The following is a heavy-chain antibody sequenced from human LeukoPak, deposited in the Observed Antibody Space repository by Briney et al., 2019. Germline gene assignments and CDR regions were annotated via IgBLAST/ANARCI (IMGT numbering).Heavy chain of an antibody. J-gene: IGHJ4*02. CDR2: INPNSGGT. D-gene: IGHD5/OR15-5a*01. V-gene: IGHV1-2*02. CDR3: ATARDRNSVYSSSDY. Sequence: GASVTVSCKASGYIFTGYYMHWVRQAPGQGLEWMGWINPNSGGTNYAQKFQGRVTMTSDTSISTAYIELSSLRSDDTAVYYCATARDRNSVYSSSDYWGQGTLVTVSS. CDR1: GYIFTGYY.